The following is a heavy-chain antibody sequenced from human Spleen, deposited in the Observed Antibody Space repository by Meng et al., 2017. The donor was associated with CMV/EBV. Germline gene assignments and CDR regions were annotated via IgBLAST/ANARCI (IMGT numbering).Heavy chain of an antibody. D-gene: IGHD3-3*01. V-gene: IGHV3-7*01. J-gene: IGHJ4*02. CDR3: ARMGLLEWLLPYYLDY. CDR1: RFTFSNYW. Sequence: GESLKISCAASRFTFSNYWMRWVRQAPGKGLEWVANIKEDGREKYYVDSVKGRFSISRDNAKNSLYLQMNSLTAEDTAVYFCARMGLLEWLLPYYLDYWGQGTLVTVSS. CDR2: IKEDGREK.